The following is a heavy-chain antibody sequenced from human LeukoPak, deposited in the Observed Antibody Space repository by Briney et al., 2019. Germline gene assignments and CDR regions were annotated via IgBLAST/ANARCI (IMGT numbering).Heavy chain of an antibody. Sequence: GGSLRLSCAASEFTFSSFWMTWVRQAPGKGLEWVANIKQDGRELHYVDSLKGRFTISRDNAKNSLYLQMNSLRAEDTAVYYCARDGYCSSTSCFNYYYYYYMDVWGKGTTVTVSS. CDR2: IKQDGREL. CDR1: EFTFSSFW. CDR3: ARDGYCSSTSCFNYYYYYYMDV. J-gene: IGHJ6*03. V-gene: IGHV3-7*01. D-gene: IGHD2-2*03.